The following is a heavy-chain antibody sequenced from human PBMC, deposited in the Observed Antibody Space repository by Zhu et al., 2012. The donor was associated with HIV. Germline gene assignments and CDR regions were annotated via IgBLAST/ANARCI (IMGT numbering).Heavy chain of an antibody. J-gene: IGHJ2*01. CDR3: ARGRASSENYWYFDG. V-gene: IGHV4-61*01. CDR1: GASVSSGNHY. D-gene: IGHD6-6*01. CDR2: IYYSGNT. Sequence: QVQLQESGPRLVKPSETLSLTCTVSGASVSSGNHYWSWIRQPPGKGLEWIGNIYYSGNTNYNISLKSRVIISVDVSKNQFSLNVKSVTAADTAEYYCARGRASSENYWYFDGLDPGTRVTVS.